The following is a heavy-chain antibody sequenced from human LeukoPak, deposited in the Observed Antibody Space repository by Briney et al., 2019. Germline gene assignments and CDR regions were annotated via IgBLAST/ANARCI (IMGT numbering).Heavy chain of an antibody. CDR1: GFTFDDYG. J-gene: IGHJ1*01. D-gene: IGHD6-19*01. CDR2: INWNGGST. Sequence: GGSLRLSCAASGFTFDDYGMNWVRQAPGKGLEWVSGINWNGGSTGYADSVKGRFTISRDNAKNSLYLQMNSLRAEDTALYYCARESIAVAGDAEYFQHWGQGTLVTVSS. CDR3: ARESIAVAGDAEYFQH. V-gene: IGHV3-20*04.